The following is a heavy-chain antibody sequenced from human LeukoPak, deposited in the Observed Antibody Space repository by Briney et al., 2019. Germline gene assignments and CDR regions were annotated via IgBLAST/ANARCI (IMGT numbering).Heavy chain of an antibody. J-gene: IGHJ4*02. CDR1: GFTFSSYS. D-gene: IGHD5-24*01. CDR3: ARGDGYNFFDY. CDR2: IRSSGSTI. V-gene: IGHV3-21*01. Sequence: PGGSLRLSCAASGFTFSSYSMNWVRQAPGKGLEWVSSIRSSGSTIYYADSVKGRFTISRDNAKNSLYLQMNSLREEDTALYFCARGDGYNFFDYWAQGTLVTVSS.